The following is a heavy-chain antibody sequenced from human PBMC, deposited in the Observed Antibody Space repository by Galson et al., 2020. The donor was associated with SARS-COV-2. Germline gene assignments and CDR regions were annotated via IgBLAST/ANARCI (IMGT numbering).Heavy chain of an antibody. J-gene: IGHJ4*02. CDR2: IYSSGTT. V-gene: IGHV4-4*09. D-gene: IGHD2-15*01. CDR3: ARGGVRWSPDY. CDR1: GGSISSYY. Sequence: ASEPLSLTCPVSGGSISSYYWNWIRQPPGKELAWIGYIYSSGTTNYNPSLKSRVTISVDTSKNQFSLKLSSVTAADTAVYYCARGGVRWSPDYWGQGTLVTVSS.